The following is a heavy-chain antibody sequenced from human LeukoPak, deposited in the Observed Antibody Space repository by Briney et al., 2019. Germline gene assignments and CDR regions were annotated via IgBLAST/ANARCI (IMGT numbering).Heavy chain of an antibody. V-gene: IGHV3-7*01. CDR3: ARGDFIKGRFDY. D-gene: IGHD4-11*01. CDR2: IKQDGSEE. Sequence: PGGSLRLSCVASGFTFSTYGMSWVRQAPGKGLEWVANIKQDGSEEYYVDSVKGRFTISRDNAKNSLYLQMNSLRAEDTAVYYCARGDFIKGRFDYWGQGTLVTVSS. J-gene: IGHJ4*02. CDR1: GFTFSTYG.